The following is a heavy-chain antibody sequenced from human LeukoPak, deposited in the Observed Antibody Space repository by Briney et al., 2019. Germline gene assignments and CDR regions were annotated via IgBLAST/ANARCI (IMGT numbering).Heavy chain of an antibody. J-gene: IGHJ4*02. CDR2: ISSLSGTI. Sequence: GGSLRLSCAASGFTFSSYGMSWVRQAPGKGLEWVSYISSLSGTINYADSVKGRFIISRDNAKNSMFLQMNSLRAEDTAVYYCVRDQGGAVSYWGQGTLVTVSS. V-gene: IGHV3-48*01. CDR3: VRDQGGAVSY. CDR1: GFTFSSYG. D-gene: IGHD3-16*01.